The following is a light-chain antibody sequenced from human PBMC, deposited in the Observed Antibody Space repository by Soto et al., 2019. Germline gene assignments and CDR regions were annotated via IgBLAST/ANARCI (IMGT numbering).Light chain of an antibody. Sequence: HSALAPTASLSVSPGQSISLSCTGRSTDVGSYNLVSWYQQHPGKAPKLMIYEVSKRPSGVSNRFPGSKSGNTASLTISGFRAEDEADYYCCSYAGSSTPYAFGTGTKVPGL. CDR3: CSYAGSSTPYA. V-gene: IGLV2-23*02. CDR2: EVS. CDR1: STDVGSYNL. J-gene: IGLJ1*01.